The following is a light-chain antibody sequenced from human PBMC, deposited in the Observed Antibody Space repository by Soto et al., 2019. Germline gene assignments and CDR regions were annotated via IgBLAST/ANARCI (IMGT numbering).Light chain of an antibody. CDR2: AAS. J-gene: IGKJ2*01. Sequence: DIQMTQSPSSLSAFVGDRVTITCRASQTITGYLNWYQQKPGKAPKLLIYAASSLQSGVPSRFSGSGSGTDFTLTISSLQPEDFATYYCQQSHGIPYTFGQGTKLEI. V-gene: IGKV1-39*01. CDR1: QTITGY. CDR3: QQSHGIPYT.